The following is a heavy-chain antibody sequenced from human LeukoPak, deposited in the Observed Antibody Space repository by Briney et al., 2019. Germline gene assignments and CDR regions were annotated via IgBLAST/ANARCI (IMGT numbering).Heavy chain of an antibody. CDR1: GYSITSGYY. J-gene: IGHJ4*02. D-gene: IGHD6-13*01. CDR3: ARDQGIAAAGTFDY. V-gene: IGHV4-38-2*02. Sequence: SETLSLTCVVSGYSITSGYYWGWVRQPPGRGLEWIGSIFRGGSTYYNPSLKSRVTMSVDTSKNQFSLKLSSVTAADTAVYYCARDQGIAAAGTFDYWGQGTLVTVSS. CDR2: IFRGGST.